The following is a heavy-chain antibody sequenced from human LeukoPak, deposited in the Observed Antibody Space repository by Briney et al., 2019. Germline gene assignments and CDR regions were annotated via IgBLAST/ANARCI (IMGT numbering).Heavy chain of an antibody. Sequence: ASVKVSCKASGYTFTSYGISWVRQAPGQGLEWMGWINPNSGGTNYAQKFQGRVTMTRDTSISTAYMELSRLRSDDTAVYYCARVPLYCSSTSCYHMDVWGKGTTVTVSS. CDR2: INPNSGGT. J-gene: IGHJ6*03. CDR3: ARVPLYCSSTSCYHMDV. V-gene: IGHV1-2*02. CDR1: GYTFTSYG. D-gene: IGHD2-2*01.